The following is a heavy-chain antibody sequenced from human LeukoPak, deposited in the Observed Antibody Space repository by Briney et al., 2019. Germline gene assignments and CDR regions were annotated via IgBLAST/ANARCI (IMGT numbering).Heavy chain of an antibody. CDR1: GYTFTGNY. J-gene: IGHJ5*02. Sequence: ASVKVSCKASGYTFTGNYIHWVRQAPGQELEWLEWINPDSGGTNYAQKFQGRVTMTRDTSISTAYMDLSTLRSDDTAVYYCARDRVQSSAGWSFWFDPWGQGTLVTVSS. CDR2: INPDSGGT. D-gene: IGHD6-19*01. V-gene: IGHV1-2*02. CDR3: ARDRVQSSAGWSFWFDP.